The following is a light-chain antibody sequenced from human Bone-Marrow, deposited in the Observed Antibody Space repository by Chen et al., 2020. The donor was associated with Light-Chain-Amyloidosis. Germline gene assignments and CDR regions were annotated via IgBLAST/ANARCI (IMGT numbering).Light chain of an antibody. V-gene: IGLV3-21*02. CDR2: DDS. CDR3: QVWDRSSDRPV. CDR1: NIGSTS. Sequence: SYVLTQPSSVSVAPGQTATIACGGNNIGSTSVHWYQQTPGPPPLLVVYDDSGRPSGIPGRLAGTNAGNTATLTISRVEAGDEADYYCQVWDRSSDRPVFGGGTKLTVL. J-gene: IGLJ3*02.